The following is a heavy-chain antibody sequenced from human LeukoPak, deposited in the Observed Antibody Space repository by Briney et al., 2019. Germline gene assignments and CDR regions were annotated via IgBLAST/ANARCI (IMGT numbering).Heavy chain of an antibody. CDR2: IYYSGST. J-gene: IGHJ4*02. V-gene: IGHV4-31*03. CDR1: GGSISSGGYY. CDR3: ARDACGGDCFTDY. D-gene: IGHD2-21*02. Sequence: SQTLSLTCTVSGGSISSGGYYWSWIRQHPGKGLEWIGYIYYSGSTYYNPSPKSRVTISVDTSKNQFSLKLSSVTAADTAVYYCARDACGGDCFTDYWGQGTLVTVSS.